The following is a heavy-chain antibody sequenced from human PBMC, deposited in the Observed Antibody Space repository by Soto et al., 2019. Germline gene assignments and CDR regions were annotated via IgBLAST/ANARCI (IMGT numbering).Heavy chain of an antibody. D-gene: IGHD2-15*01. Sequence: GGSLRLSCAASGFTFSSYGMHWVRQAPGKGREWVAVIWYDGSNKYYEDSVKGRFTISRDNSKNTLYLQMTSLRAEDTAVYYCARSIKVLLTLDYWGQGTLVTVSS. J-gene: IGHJ4*02. CDR3: ARSIKVLLTLDY. CDR1: GFTFSSYG. CDR2: IWYDGSNK. V-gene: IGHV3-33*01.